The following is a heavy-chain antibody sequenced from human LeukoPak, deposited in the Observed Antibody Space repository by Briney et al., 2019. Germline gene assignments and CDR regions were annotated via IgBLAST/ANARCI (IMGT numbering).Heavy chain of an antibody. J-gene: IGHJ4*02. CDR3: ASANPPGYDSSAMGY. D-gene: IGHD3-22*01. Sequence: GGSLRLSCVASGFTFSSYAMHWVRQTPGKGLEYVSGINSNGGSTHYANSVKGRFTISRDNSKHTLYLQMGSLRTEDMAVYYCASANPPGYDSSAMGYWGQGTLVTVSS. CDR2: INSNGGST. CDR1: GFTFSSYA. V-gene: IGHV3-64*01.